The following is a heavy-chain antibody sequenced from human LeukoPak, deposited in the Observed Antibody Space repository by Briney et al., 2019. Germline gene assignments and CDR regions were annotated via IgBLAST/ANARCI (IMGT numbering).Heavy chain of an antibody. CDR2: IIPIFGTA. J-gene: IGHJ4*02. CDR3: ARVPYDYVWGSYRLGPLWY. Sequence: GASVKVSCKASGGTFSSYAISWVRQAPGQGLEWMGRIIPIFGTANYAQKSQGRVTITTDESTSTAYMELSSLRSEDTAVYYCARVPYDYVWGSYRLGPLWYWGQGTLVTVSS. D-gene: IGHD3-16*02. V-gene: IGHV1-69*05. CDR1: GGTFSSYA.